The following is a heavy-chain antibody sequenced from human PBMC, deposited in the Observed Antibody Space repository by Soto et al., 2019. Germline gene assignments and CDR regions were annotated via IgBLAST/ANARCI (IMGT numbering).Heavy chain of an antibody. CDR1: GFTFSSYA. CDR3: AKQVGIQPNLA. J-gene: IGHJ5*02. CDR2: ISGSGGST. Sequence: GGSLRLSCAASGFTFSSYAMSWVRQAPGKGLEWVSAISGSGGSTYYADSGKGRFTISRDNSKNTLYLQMNSLRAEDTAVYYCAKQVGIQPNLAWGQGTLVTVSS. D-gene: IGHD5-18*01. V-gene: IGHV3-23*01.